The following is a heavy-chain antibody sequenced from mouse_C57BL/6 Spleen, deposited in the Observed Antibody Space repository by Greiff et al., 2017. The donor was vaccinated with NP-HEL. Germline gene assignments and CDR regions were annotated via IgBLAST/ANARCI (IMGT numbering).Heavy chain of an antibody. CDR1: GFTFTDYY. Sequence: EVMLVESGGGLVQPGGSLSLSCAASGFTFTDYYMSWVRQPPGTALEWLGFIRNKANGYTTEYSASVKGRFTISRDTSQSILYLKRNALRAEDSATYYCASTDSSGSWFAYWGQGTLGTVSA. J-gene: IGHJ3*01. CDR2: IRNKANGYTT. CDR3: ASTDSSGSWFAY. V-gene: IGHV7-3*01. D-gene: IGHD3-2*02.